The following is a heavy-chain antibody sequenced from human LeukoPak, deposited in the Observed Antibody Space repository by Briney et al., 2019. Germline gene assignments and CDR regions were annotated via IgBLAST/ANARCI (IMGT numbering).Heavy chain of an antibody. V-gene: IGHV3-66*01. J-gene: IGHJ3*02. CDR2: IYSGGGT. D-gene: IGHD2-21*01. Sequence: GGSLRLSCAASGFTVSSNYMNWVRQAPGKGLEWVSVIYSGGGTYYADSVKGRFTISRDNSKNTLYFQMNSLRAEDTAVYYCARDQGYSRAFDIWGQGTMVTVSS. CDR1: GFTVSSNY. CDR3: ARDQGYSRAFDI.